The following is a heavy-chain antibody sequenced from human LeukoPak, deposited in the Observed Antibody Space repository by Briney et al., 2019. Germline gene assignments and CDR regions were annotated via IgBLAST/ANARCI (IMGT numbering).Heavy chain of an antibody. CDR2: ILPDGAEK. V-gene: IGHV3-30*03. J-gene: IGHJ5*02. Sequence: GGSLRLSCAASDFIFSNYVMHWIRQVPGKGLEWVAAILPDGAEKQYINSVMGRFTISRDNSKNMFYVQMNSLRLDDTAVYYCARDRDGGFSFWLDPWGQGTLVTVSS. CDR1: DFIFSNYV. D-gene: IGHD4-23*01. CDR3: ARDRDGGFSFWLDP.